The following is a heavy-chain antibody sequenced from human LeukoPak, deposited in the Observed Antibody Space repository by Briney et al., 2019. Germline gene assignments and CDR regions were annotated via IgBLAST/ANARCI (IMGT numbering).Heavy chain of an antibody. CDR1: GGSISSNSYY. D-gene: IGHD1-26*01. Sequence: SETLSLTCTVSGGSISSNSYYWGWIRQPPGKGLDWIGSIYYSGSTYYNPSFKSRVTISVDTSKNQFSLKLSSVTAADTAMYYCARLPYSGSYLGHLDIWGQGTMVTVSS. CDR2: IYYSGST. V-gene: IGHV4-39*01. CDR3: ARLPYSGSYLGHLDI. J-gene: IGHJ3*02.